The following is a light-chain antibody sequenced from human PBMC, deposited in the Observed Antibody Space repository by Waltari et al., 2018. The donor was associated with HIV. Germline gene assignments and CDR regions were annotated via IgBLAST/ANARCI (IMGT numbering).Light chain of an antibody. CDR2: NDY. V-gene: IGLV1-47*01. CDR3: AAWDNILSGYV. J-gene: IGLJ1*01. Sequence: QSALTQPPSTSGTPGQRVTMSCSGSSSHVRRDNVYWYQQIPGTAPKLLIYNDYLRPSGVPDRFSGSKSGTSASLAISGLRSEDEADYYCAAWDNILSGYVFGTGTKVTVL. CDR1: SSHVRRDN.